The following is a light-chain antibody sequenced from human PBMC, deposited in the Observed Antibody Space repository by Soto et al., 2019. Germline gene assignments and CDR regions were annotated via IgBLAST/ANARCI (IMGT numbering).Light chain of an antibody. CDR3: QQYSAWWT. J-gene: IGKJ1*01. CDR1: QSVSSN. Sequence: EIVMTQSPATLSVSPGERATLSCRASQSVSSNLAWYQQKPGQAPRLLIYDASTRAPGIPARFSGSGSGTEFTLTISSLQSEDFADYYCQQYSAWWTFGQGTTVEIK. CDR2: DAS. V-gene: IGKV3-15*01.